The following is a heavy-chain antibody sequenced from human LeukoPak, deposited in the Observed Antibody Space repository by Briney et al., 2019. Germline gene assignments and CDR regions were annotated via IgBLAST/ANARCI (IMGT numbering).Heavy chain of an antibody. J-gene: IGHJ4*02. CDR2: IYYSGST. Sequence: SETLSLTCTVSGDSIGSSTYYGGWIRQPPGKGLEWIGSIYYSGSTYYSPSLKSRVTMSIDTSKNQFSLKLSSVTAADTAIYYCARTSATSDHWGQEALVTVSS. CDR1: GDSIGSSTYY. V-gene: IGHV4-39*01. CDR3: ARTSATSDH.